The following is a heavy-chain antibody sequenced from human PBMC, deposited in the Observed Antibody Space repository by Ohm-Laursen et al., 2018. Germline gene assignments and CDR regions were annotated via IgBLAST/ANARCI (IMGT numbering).Heavy chain of an antibody. CDR1: GGTFSSYA. CDR2: INPNSGVT. D-gene: IGHD3-10*01. CDR3: ARLGDDAFDI. V-gene: IGHV1-2*02. J-gene: IGHJ3*02. Sequence: SVKVSCKASGGTFSSYAISWVRQAPGQGLEWMGWINPNSGVTNYAQKFQDRVTMTRDMSISTAYMEVSRLRSDDAAVYYCARLGDDAFDIWGQGTMVTVSS.